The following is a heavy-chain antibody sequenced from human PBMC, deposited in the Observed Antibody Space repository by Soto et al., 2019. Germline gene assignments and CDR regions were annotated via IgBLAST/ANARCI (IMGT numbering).Heavy chain of an antibody. CDR2: IYYSGST. CDR3: ARHLVLIAVAGTPNWFDP. V-gene: IGHV4-39*01. J-gene: IGHJ5*02. D-gene: IGHD6-19*01. CDR1: GGSISSSSYY. Sequence: SETLSLTCTVSGGSISSSSYYWGWIRQPPGKGLEWIGSIYYSGSTYYNPSLKSRVTISVDTSKNQFSLKLSSVTAADTAVYYCARHLVLIAVAGTPNWFDPWGQGTLVTVSS.